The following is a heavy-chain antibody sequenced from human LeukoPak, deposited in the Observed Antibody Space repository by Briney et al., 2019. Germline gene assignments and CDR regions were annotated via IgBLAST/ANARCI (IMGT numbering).Heavy chain of an antibody. CDR3: ARDPGSQYQLFCYYGMDV. CDR2: ISYDGSNK. CDR1: GFTFSSYA. V-gene: IGHV3-30-3*01. Sequence: PGGSLRLSCAASGFTFSSYAMHWVRQAPGKGLEWVAVISYDGSNKYYADSVKGRFTISRDNSKNTLYLQMNSLRAEDTAVYYCARDPGSQYQLFCYYGMDVWGQGTTVTVSS. J-gene: IGHJ6*02. D-gene: IGHD2-2*01.